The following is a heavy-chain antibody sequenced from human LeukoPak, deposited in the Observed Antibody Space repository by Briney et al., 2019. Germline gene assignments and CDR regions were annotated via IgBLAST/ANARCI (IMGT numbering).Heavy chain of an antibody. CDR3: ARATSYCSSTSCYPDY. J-gene: IGHJ4*02. Sequence: PGGSLRLSCAASGFTFSSYSMNWVRQAPGKGLEWVSSISSSSSYIYYADSVKGRFTISRDNAKNSLYLQMNSLRAEDTAVYYCARATSYCSSTSCYPDYWGQGTLVTVSS. CDR1: GFTFSSYS. CDR2: ISSSSSYI. V-gene: IGHV3-21*01. D-gene: IGHD2-2*01.